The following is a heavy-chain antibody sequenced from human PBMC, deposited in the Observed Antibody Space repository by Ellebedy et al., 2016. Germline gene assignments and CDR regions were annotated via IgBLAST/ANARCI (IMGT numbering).Heavy chain of an antibody. CDR1: GFTFSSYG. V-gene: IGHV3-30*18. CDR2: ISYDGSNK. Sequence: GGSLRLSXAASGFTFSSYGMHWVRQAPGKGLEWVAVISYDGSNKYYADSVKGRFTISRDNSKNTLYLQMNSLRAEDTALYYCAKVDRRQLPYYGMDIWGQGTTVTVPS. CDR3: AKVDRRQLPYYGMDI. D-gene: IGHD1-7*01. J-gene: IGHJ6*02.